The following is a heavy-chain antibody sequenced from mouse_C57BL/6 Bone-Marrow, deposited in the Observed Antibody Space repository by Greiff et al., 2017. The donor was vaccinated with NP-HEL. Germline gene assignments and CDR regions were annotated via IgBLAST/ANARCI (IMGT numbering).Heavy chain of an antibody. CDR3: ARPSLITTVEGGLAY. V-gene: IGHV2-9-1*01. Sequence: VKLVESGPGLVAPSQSLSITCTVSGFSLTSYAISWVRQPPGKGLEWLGVIWTGGGTNYNSALKSRLSISKDNSKSQVFLKMNSLQTDDTARYYCARPSLITTVEGGLAYWGQGTLVTVSA. D-gene: IGHD1-1*01. CDR2: IWTGGGT. CDR1: GFSLTSYA. J-gene: IGHJ3*01.